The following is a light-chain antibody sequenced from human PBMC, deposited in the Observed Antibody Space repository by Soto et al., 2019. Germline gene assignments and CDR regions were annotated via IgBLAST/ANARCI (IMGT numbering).Light chain of an antibody. Sequence: EIVLTQSPGTLSLSPGERATLSCRASQSVSSSTSLAWYQQKTGQAPRLLIYGAFSRAVGVPDRFSGSGSGTDLTLTINRLEPEDFAVYYCQQYGDSPLTFGGGTKVE. J-gene: IGKJ4*01. V-gene: IGKV3-20*01. CDR2: GAF. CDR3: QQYGDSPLT. CDR1: QSVSSSTS.